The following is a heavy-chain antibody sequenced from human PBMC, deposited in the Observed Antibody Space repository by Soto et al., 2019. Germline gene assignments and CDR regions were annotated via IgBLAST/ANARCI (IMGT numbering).Heavy chain of an antibody. CDR3: ATSEGRDGYSFDY. D-gene: IGHD5-12*01. V-gene: IGHV1-69*13. J-gene: IGHJ4*02. CDR2: TIPMFGTP. CDR1: GVTFNRQD. Sequence: LVKVSCKASGVTFNRQDMRWVRQAPGQGLEWMGGTIPMFGTPHYAEKFQGRVTITAGESTGTAYLELSSLTSEDTAVYYCATSEGRDGYSFDYWGPGTLVTVSS.